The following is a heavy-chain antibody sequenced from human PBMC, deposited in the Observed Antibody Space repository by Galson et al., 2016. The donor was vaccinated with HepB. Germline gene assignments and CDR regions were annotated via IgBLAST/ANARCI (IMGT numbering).Heavy chain of an antibody. CDR3: ARWEVNNYGNYKMDV. J-gene: IGHJ6*02. CDR1: GFTFIAYS. V-gene: IGHV3-21*04. D-gene: IGHD1-7*01. CDR2: ISSSSSYI. Sequence: SLRHSCAASGFTFIAYSMNWVRQAPGKGLEWVSFISSSSSYIYYADSVRGRFTVSRDNAKKLLYLQMNSLRAEDTAVYYCARWEVNNYGNYKMDVWGQGTTVTVSS.